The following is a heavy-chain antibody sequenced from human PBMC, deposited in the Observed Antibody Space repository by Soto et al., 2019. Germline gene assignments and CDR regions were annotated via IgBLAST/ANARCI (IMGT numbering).Heavy chain of an antibody. Sequence: GGSLRLSCAASGFTFSSYAMHWVRQAPGKGLEWVAVISYDGSNKYYADSGKGRFTISRDNSKNTLYLQMNSLRAEDTAMYYCARGSDSSSDYDFWSGYQYYFDYWGQGTLVTVSS. CDR3: ARGSDSSSDYDFWSGYQYYFDY. D-gene: IGHD3-3*01. V-gene: IGHV3-30-3*01. J-gene: IGHJ4*02. CDR1: GFTFSSYA. CDR2: ISYDGSNK.